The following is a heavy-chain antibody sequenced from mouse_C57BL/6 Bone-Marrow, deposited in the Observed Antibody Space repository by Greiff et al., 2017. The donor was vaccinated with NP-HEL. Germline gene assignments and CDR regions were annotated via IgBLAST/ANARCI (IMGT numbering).Heavy chain of an antibody. Sequence: VQLQQPGAELVKPGASVKLSCKASGYTFTSYWMHWVKQRPGQGLEWIGMIHPNSGSTNYTEKFKSKATLTVDKSSSTAYMQHSSLTYEDSAVYYGTRFYYSWFAYWGQGTLVTVSA. J-gene: IGHJ3*01. D-gene: IGHD2-1*01. CDR1: GYTFTSYW. CDR3: TRFYYSWFAY. V-gene: IGHV1-64*01. CDR2: IHPNSGST.